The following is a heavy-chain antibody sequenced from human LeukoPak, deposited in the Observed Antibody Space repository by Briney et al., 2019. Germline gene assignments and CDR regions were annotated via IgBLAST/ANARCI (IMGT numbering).Heavy chain of an antibody. D-gene: IGHD3-10*01. CDR1: GFTFSSYW. Sequence: GESLRLSCAASGFTFSSYWMHWVRQAPGKGLVWVSRTNSDVSSTNYADSVKGRFTISRDNAKKTLYLQMNSLRAEDTAVYYCARGDGAFFDYWGQGTLVTVSS. J-gene: IGHJ4*02. V-gene: IGHV3-74*01. CDR3: ARGDGAFFDY. CDR2: TNSDVSST.